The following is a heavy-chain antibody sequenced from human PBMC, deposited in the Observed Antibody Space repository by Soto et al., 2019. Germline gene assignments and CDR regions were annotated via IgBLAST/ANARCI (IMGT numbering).Heavy chain of an antibody. CDR1: GGTFSSYA. CDR3: ARDEDTAMVREYYYYGMDV. CDR2: IIPIFGTA. Sequence: SVKVSCQASGGTFSSYAISWVRQAPGQGLEWMGGIIPIFGTANYAQKFQGRVTITADESTSTAYMELSSLRSEDTAVYYCARDEDTAMVREYYYYGMDVWGQGTTVTVS. V-gene: IGHV1-69*13. D-gene: IGHD5-18*01. J-gene: IGHJ6*02.